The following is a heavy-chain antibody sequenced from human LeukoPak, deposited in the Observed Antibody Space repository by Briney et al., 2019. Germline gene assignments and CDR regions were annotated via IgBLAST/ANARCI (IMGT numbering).Heavy chain of an antibody. Sequence: GGSLRLSCAASGFAFSNYYMHWVRQAPGKGLVWVSRINGAGSDTIYADSVKGRFTISRDNAKNTVYLQMNSLRAEDTAVYYCARGRHCFDYWGQGTLVTVSS. CDR2: INGAGSDT. V-gene: IGHV3-74*01. CDR3: ARGRHCFDY. J-gene: IGHJ4*02. CDR1: GFAFSNYY.